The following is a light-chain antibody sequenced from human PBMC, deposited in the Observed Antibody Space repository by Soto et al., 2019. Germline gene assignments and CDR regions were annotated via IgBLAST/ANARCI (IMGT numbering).Light chain of an antibody. CDR2: DAS. V-gene: IGKV3-11*01. CDR3: QQRSNWAGS. J-gene: IGKJ1*01. Sequence: EMVLTQSPATLSFSPGEIATLSCRASPSVSSYFAWYQQKPGQAPRLLIYDASNRDTGITARFSGRGCRTDVTLTISSLEPEEFAVCYCQQRSNWAGSCGQGTKVEIK. CDR1: PSVSSY.